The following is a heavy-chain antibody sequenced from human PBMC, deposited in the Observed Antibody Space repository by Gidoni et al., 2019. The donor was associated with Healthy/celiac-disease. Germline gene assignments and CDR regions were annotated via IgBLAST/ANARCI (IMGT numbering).Heavy chain of an antibody. V-gene: IGHV3-74*01. Sequence: EVQLVESGGGLVQPGGSLRLSCAASGFTFSRYWMHWVRQAPGKGLVWVLRINSDGSSTSYADSVKGRFTISRDNAKNTLYLQMNSLRAEDTAVYYCARGLRSAAAANWFDPWGQGTLVTVSS. CDR1: GFTFSRYW. J-gene: IGHJ5*02. D-gene: IGHD6-13*01. CDR2: INSDGSST. CDR3: ARGLRSAAAANWFDP.